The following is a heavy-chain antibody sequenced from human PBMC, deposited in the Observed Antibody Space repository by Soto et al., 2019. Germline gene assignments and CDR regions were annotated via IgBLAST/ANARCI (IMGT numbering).Heavy chain of an antibody. V-gene: IGHV1-69*13. D-gene: IGHD3-22*01. J-gene: IGHJ5*02. CDR1: GGTFSSYA. CDR2: IIPIFGTA. CDR3: ARPTRFYYDSSGQSAWFDP. Sequence: SVKVSFKASGGTFSSYAISWVRQAPGQGLEWMGGIIPIFGTANYAQKFQGRVTITADESTTTAYMELSSLRSEDTAVYYCARPTRFYYDSSGQSAWFDPWGQGTLVTVS.